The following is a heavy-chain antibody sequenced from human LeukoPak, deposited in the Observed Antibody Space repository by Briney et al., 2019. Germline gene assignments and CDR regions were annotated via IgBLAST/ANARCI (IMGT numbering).Heavy chain of an antibody. CDR2: INPNSGGT. D-gene: IGHD2-2*01. Sequence: LGASVKVSCKASGYTFTGYYMHWVRQAPGQGLEWMGWINPNSGGTNYAQKFQGRVTMTRDTSISTAYMELSRLRSDDTAVYYCARGYRYCSSTSCPPYNWFDPWGQGTLVTVSS. V-gene: IGHV1-2*03. CDR1: GYTFTGYY. J-gene: IGHJ5*02. CDR3: ARGYRYCSSTSCPPYNWFDP.